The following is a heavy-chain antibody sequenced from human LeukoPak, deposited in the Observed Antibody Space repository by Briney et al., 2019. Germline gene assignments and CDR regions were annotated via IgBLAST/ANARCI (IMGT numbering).Heavy chain of an antibody. V-gene: IGHV1-18*01. Sequence: ASVKVSCKASGYTLTSYRISWVRQAPGQGLEWMGWISAYNDNTNYAQKLQGRVTMTKDTSTRTAYMELRSLRSDDAAVYYCARDQLAAAGHWGQGTLVTVSS. CDR3: ARDQLAAAGH. J-gene: IGHJ4*02. CDR1: GYTLTSYR. CDR2: ISAYNDNT. D-gene: IGHD6-13*01.